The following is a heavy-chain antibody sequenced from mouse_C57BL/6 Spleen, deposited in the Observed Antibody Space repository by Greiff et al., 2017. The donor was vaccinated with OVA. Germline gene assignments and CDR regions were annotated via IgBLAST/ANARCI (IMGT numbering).Heavy chain of an antibody. CDR3: ARDRSDYSGSEGYLDY. D-gene: IGHD1-1*01. CDR1: GYSITSGYY. CDR2: ISYDGSN. Sequence: EVKLMESGPGLVKPSQSLSLTCSVTGYSITSGYYWNWIRPFPGNQLEWMCYISYDGSNNYNPSLKNRISITRDTSTNQLFIKLNSVTTEDTATYYWARDRSDYSGSEGYLDYWGQGTTLTVSS. V-gene: IGHV3-6*01. J-gene: IGHJ2*01.